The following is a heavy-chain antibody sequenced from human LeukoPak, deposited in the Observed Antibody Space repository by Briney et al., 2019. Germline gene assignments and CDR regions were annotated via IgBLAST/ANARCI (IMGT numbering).Heavy chain of an antibody. V-gene: IGHV3-23*01. CDR2: ISGSGGGT. J-gene: IGHJ4*02. CDR3: AKAIAATGRWWIFDY. CDR1: GFTFSSYA. Sequence: GGSPRLSCEASGFTFSSYAMSWVRQAPGKGLELVSTISGSGGGTYYADSVKGRFTISRDNPKNAQYLQMSSLRAEDTAVYYCAKAIAATGRWWIFDYWGQGTLVTVSA. D-gene: IGHD6-13*01.